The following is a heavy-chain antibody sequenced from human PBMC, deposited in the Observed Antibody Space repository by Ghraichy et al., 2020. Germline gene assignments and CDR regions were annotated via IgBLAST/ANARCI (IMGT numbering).Heavy chain of an antibody. J-gene: IGHJ3*02. Sequence: SETLSLTCAVYGGSFSGYYWRWIRQPPGKGLEWIGEINHSGSTNYNPSLKSRVTISVDTSKNQFSLKLSSVTAADTAVYYCARGATVITPGAFDIWGQGTMVTVSS. V-gene: IGHV4-34*01. CDR1: GGSFSGYY. D-gene: IGHD4-23*01. CDR2: INHSGST. CDR3: ARGATVITPGAFDI.